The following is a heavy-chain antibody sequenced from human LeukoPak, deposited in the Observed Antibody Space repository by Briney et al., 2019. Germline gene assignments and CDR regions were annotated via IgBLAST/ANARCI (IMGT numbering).Heavy chain of an antibody. CDR3: ARGITTMVRGVTYYFDY. CDR2: INPNSGGT. D-gene: IGHD3-10*01. V-gene: IGHV1-2*02. J-gene: IGHJ4*02. Sequence: ASVKVSCKASGYTFTGYYMHWVRQAPGQGLELMGWINPNSGGTNYAQKFQGRVTMTRDTSISTAYMELSRLRSDDTAVYYCARGITTMVRGVTYYFDYWGQGTLVTVSS. CDR1: GYTFTGYY.